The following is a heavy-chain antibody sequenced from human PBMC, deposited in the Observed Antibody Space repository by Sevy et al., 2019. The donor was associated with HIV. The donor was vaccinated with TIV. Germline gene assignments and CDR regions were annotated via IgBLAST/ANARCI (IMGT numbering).Heavy chain of an antibody. CDR1: GFTFSTYA. D-gene: IGHD7-27*01. V-gene: IGHV3-30-3*01. J-gene: IGHJ4*02. CDR2: VSSDGSEI. CDR3: ARDQLGSIDY. Sequence: GGSLRLSCAVSGFTFSTYAMHWVRQAPGKGLVCVAIVSSDGSEINYADSVKGRFTISRDNSRNTLYLQMNSLRTEDTALYYCARDQLGSIDYWGQGTLVTVSS.